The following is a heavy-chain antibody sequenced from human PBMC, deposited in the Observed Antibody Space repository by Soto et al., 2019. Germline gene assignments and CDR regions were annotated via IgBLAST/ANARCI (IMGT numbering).Heavy chain of an antibody. Sequence: PSETLSLTCTVSGGSISSTSNYWGWIRQPPGKGLEWIGYIYHSGSTYYNPSLKSRVTISVDRSKNQFYLKLSSVTAEDTALYYCARGYHYYDSSGYDKWDAFDIWGQGTMVTVS. CDR1: GGSISSTSNY. D-gene: IGHD3-22*01. CDR2: IYHSGST. J-gene: IGHJ3*02. V-gene: IGHV4-39*07. CDR3: ARGYHYYDSSGYDKWDAFDI.